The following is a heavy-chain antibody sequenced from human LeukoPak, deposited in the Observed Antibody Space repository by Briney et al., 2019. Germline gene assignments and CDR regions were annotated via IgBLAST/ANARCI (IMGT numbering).Heavy chain of an antibody. D-gene: IGHD3-3*01. Sequence: GGSLRLSCAASGFTFYSYWMNWLRQAPGKGLEWVANIKHEGSEKFYVDSVKGRFTISRDNAKNSLYLQMNRLRAEDTAIYYCARLRFLASDYWGQGTLVTVSS. V-gene: IGHV3-7*01. CDR1: GFTFYSYW. J-gene: IGHJ4*02. CDR2: IKHEGSEK. CDR3: ARLRFLASDY.